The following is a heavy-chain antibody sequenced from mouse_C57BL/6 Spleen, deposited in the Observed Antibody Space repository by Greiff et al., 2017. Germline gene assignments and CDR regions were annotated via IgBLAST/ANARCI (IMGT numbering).Heavy chain of an antibody. J-gene: IGHJ4*01. Sequence: QVQLKQSGPGLVQPSQSLSITCTVSGFSLTSYGVHWVRQSPGKGLEWLGVIWSGGSTDYNAAFISRLSISKDNSKGQVFFKMNSRQADDTAIYYCAGTPTTTVVPYAMDYWGQGTSVTVSS. CDR3: AGTPTTTVVPYAMDY. V-gene: IGHV2-2*01. CDR2: IWSGGST. D-gene: IGHD1-1*01. CDR1: GFSLTSYG.